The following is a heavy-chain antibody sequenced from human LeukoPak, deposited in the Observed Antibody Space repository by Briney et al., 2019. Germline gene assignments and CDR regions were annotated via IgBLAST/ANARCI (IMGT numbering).Heavy chain of an antibody. V-gene: IGHV1-2*06. CDR1: GYIFSFFS. J-gene: IGHJ3*01. D-gene: IGHD3/OR15-3a*01. CDR2: VVPDSGGN. CDR3: ATGVWTGYWHDALDV. Sequence: GSVTVSCKASGYIFSFFSIHWVRHVPGQGLEWMGLVVPDSGGNSYAQKFRGRVSMTRDTSITTAYLQLSGLKSDDTATYFCATGVWTGYWHDALDVWGQGTIVPVSS.